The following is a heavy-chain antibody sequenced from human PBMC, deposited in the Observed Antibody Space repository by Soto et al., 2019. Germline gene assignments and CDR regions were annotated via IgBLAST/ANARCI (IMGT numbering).Heavy chain of an antibody. CDR1: GGSISSYY. Sequence: PSETLSLTCTVSGGSISSYYWSWIRQPPGKGLEWIGYIYYSGSTNYNPSLKSRVTISVDTSKNQFSLKLSSVTAADTAVYSCARVIAAAGPFDYWGQGTLVTVSS. CDR3: ARVIAAAGPFDY. J-gene: IGHJ4*02. V-gene: IGHV4-59*08. D-gene: IGHD6-13*01. CDR2: IYYSGST.